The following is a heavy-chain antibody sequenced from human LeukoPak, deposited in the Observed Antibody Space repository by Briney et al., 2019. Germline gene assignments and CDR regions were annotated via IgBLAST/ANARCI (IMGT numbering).Heavy chain of an antibody. CDR1: GGTFSSYA. CDR3: PIRFWSGYYYFDY. D-gene: IGHD3-3*01. J-gene: IGHJ4*02. CDR2: IIPIFGTA. Sequence: SSVKVSCKASGGTFSSYAISWVRQAPGQGREWMGGIIPIFGTANYAQKFQGRVTITADKYTSTPSMELSDQRSEDTDVCNCPIRFWSGYYYFDYWGQGTLVTVSS. V-gene: IGHV1-69*06.